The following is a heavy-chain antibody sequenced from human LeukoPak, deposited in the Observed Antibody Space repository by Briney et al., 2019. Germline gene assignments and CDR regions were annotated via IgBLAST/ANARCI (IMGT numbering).Heavy chain of an antibody. CDR1: GFTFSSYA. D-gene: IGHD6-6*01. CDR3: AKGGAGSSTSSYYYFYGMDV. J-gene: IGHJ6*02. V-gene: IGHV3-23*01. Sequence: PGGSLRLSCAASGFTFSSYAMSWVRQAPGKGLEWVSAISGSGGSTYYADSVKGRFTISRDNSKNTLYLQMNSLRAEDTAVYYCAKGGAGSSTSSYYYFYGMDVWGQGTTVTVSS. CDR2: ISGSGGST.